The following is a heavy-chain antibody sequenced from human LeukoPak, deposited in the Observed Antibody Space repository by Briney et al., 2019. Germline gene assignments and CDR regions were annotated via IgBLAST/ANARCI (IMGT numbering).Heavy chain of an antibody. CDR2: IRYE. Sequence: GGSLRLSCAASGFTFSSYWMSWVRQAPGKGLEWVAFIRYEYYADSVKGRFTISRDNSKNTLYLQMNSLRAEDTAVYYCAKDYSKTSYYGSGTYYRPNWFDPWGQGTLVTVSS. J-gene: IGHJ5*02. CDR1: GFTFSSYW. CDR3: AKDYSKTSYYGSGTYYRPNWFDP. V-gene: IGHV3-30*02. D-gene: IGHD3-10*01.